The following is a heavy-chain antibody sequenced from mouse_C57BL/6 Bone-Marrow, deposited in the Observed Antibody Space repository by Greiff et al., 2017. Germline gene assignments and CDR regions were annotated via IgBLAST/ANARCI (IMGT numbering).Heavy chain of an antibody. CDR3: ARWRHGSSYPFDY. V-gene: IGHV1-69*01. CDR1: GYTFTSYW. D-gene: IGHD1-1*01. Sequence: QVQLQQPGAELVMPGASVKLSCKASGYTFTSYWMHWVKQRPGQGLEWIGEIDPSDSYTNYNQKFKGKSTLTVDKSSSTAYMQLSSLTSEDSAVYYCARWRHGSSYPFDYWGQGTLVTVSA. CDR2: IDPSDSYT. J-gene: IGHJ3*01.